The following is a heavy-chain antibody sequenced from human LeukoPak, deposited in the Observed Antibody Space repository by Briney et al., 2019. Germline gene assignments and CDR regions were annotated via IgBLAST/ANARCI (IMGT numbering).Heavy chain of an antibody. D-gene: IGHD6-13*01. V-gene: IGHV1-8*01. CDR1: GYTFSSYD. CDR2: MNPNSGNT. Sequence: GASVKVSCKASGYTFSSYDINWVRQATGQGLEWTGWMNPNSGNTAYAQKFQGRVTTTRNTSISTAYMELSSLRSEDTAVYYCARDDSSSWYGQSDYWGQGTLVTVSS. CDR3: ARDDSSSWYGQSDY. J-gene: IGHJ4*02.